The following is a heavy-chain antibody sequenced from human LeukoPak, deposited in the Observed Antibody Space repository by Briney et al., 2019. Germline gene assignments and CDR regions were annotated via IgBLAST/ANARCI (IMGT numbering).Heavy chain of an antibody. V-gene: IGHV4-39*01. J-gene: IGHJ3*02. Sequence: KPSETLSLTCTVSGGSISSSSYYWGWIRQPPGKGLEWIGSIYYSGSTYYNPSLKSRVTISVDTSKNQFSLKLSSVTAADTAVYYCARLGGYYYDSSGLGGPPIAFDIWGQGTMVTVSS. CDR1: GGSISSSSYY. CDR3: ARLGGYYYDSSGLGGPPIAFDI. D-gene: IGHD3-22*01. CDR2: IYYSGST.